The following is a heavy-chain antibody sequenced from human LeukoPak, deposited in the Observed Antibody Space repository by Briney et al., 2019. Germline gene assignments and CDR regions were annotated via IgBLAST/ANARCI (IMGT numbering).Heavy chain of an antibody. CDR3: ARVFVDYGSGDYYYYGMDV. CDR1: GGSISSGGHY. Sequence: PSETLSLTCTVSGGSISSGGHYWSWIRQHPGTGLEWIGYIYYSGSTYYNPSLKSRVTISVDTSKNQFSLKLSSVTAADTAVYYCARVFVDYGSGDYYYYGMDVWGQGTTVTVSS. J-gene: IGHJ6*02. CDR2: IYYSGST. D-gene: IGHD3-10*01. V-gene: IGHV4-31*03.